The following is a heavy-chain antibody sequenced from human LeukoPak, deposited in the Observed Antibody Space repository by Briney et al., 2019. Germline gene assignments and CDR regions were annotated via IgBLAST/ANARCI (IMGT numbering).Heavy chain of an antibody. J-gene: IGHJ6*03. CDR3: AKDWSRDYYYYYYMDV. CDR1: GFTFSSYA. Sequence: GGSLRLSCAASGFTFSSYAMSWVRQAPGKGLEWVSAISGSGGSTYYADSVKGRFTISRDNSKNTLYLQMNSLRAEDTAVYYCAKDWSRDYYYYYYMDVWGKGTTVTVSS. CDR2: ISGSGGST. V-gene: IGHV3-23*01.